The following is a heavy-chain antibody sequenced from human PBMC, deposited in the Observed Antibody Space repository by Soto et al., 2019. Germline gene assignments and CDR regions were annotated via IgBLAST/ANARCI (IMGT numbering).Heavy chain of an antibody. CDR1: GGSFSGYY. J-gene: IGHJ6*02. V-gene: IGHV4-34*01. CDR2: INHSGST. Sequence: SETLSLTCAVYGGSFSGYYWSWIRQPPGKGLEWIGEINHSGSTNYNPSLKSRVTISVDTSKNQFSLKLSSVTAADTAVYYCARGRITMVRGVIISSNYYYYGMDVWGQGTMVTVSS. CDR3: ARGRITMVRGVIISSNYYYYGMDV. D-gene: IGHD3-10*01.